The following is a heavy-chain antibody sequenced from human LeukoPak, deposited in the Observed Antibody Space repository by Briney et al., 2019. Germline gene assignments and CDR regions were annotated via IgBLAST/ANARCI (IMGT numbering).Heavy chain of an antibody. V-gene: IGHV3-21*01. Sequence: GGSLRLSCAASGFTFSSYSMNWVRQAPGKGLEWVSSISSSSSYIYYADSVKGRFTISRDNAKKSLYLQMNSLRADDTALYYCARGASVVPGIDNAFDIWGQGTMVTVSS. D-gene: IGHD6-19*01. J-gene: IGHJ3*02. CDR1: GFTFSSYS. CDR3: ARGASVVPGIDNAFDI. CDR2: ISSSSSYI.